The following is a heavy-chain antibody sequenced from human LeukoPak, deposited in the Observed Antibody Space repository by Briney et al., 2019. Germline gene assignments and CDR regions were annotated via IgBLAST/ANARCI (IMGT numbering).Heavy chain of an antibody. Sequence: SETLSLTCTVSGGSICSYYWSWIRQPPGKGLEWIGYIYYSGSTNYNPSLKSRVTISVDTSKNQFSLKLSSVTAADTAVYYCARGGRIAVAGPAEYFQHWGQGTLVTVSS. CDR1: GGSICSYY. D-gene: IGHD6-19*01. V-gene: IGHV4-59*01. CDR2: IYYSGST. J-gene: IGHJ1*01. CDR3: ARGGRIAVAGPAEYFQH.